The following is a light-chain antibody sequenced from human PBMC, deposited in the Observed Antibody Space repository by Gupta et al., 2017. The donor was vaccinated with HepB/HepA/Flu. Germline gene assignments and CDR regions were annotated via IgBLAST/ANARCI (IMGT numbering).Light chain of an antibody. V-gene: IGLV2-14*03. Sequence: QSALTQPASVSGSLGPSITISCTGTSSDIGAYNHVSWYQQHPGKAPKLMIYDVINRPSGVPNRFSGSKSGNTASLTISGLQAEDEADYYCSSRTTKNTLLFGGGAKLTVL. CDR3: SSRTTKNTLL. CDR2: DVI. CDR1: SSDIGAYNH. J-gene: IGLJ2*01.